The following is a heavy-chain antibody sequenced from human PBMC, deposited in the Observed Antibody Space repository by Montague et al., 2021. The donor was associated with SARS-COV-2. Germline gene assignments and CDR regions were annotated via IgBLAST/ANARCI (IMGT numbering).Heavy chain of an antibody. Sequence: SLRLSCAASGFTFSSFGMHWVRQAPGKGLEWVAALWYDGGNKYYVDSVKGRFTISRDNSKNTLYLQMNSLRAEDTAVYYCARDLRGFSTSWYALDSWGQGTLVTVSS. CDR3: ARDLRGFSTSWYALDS. V-gene: IGHV3-33*01. CDR2: LWYDGGNK. CDR1: GFTFSSFG. D-gene: IGHD6-13*01. J-gene: IGHJ4*02.